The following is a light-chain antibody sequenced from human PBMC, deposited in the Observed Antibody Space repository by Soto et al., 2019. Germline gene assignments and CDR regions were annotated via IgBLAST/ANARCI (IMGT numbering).Light chain of an antibody. CDR3: QSYDSSLSGWG. CDR1: SSNIGAGYD. CDR2: GNS. V-gene: IGLV1-40*01. J-gene: IGLJ2*01. Sequence: QSVLTQPPSVSGAPGQRVTISCTGSSSNIGAGYDVHWYQQLPGTAPKLLIYGNSNRPSGVPDRFSGSKSATSASLAITGLQAGDGADYYCQSYDSSLSGWGFGGGTKLPIL.